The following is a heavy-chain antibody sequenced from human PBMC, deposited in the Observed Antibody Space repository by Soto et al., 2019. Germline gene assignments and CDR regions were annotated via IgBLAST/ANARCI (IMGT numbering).Heavy chain of an antibody. Sequence: GLSLRRSGAASGFPGSSYDMHWVRQATCKGLEWVPFIWFDGSNAHYADSVQGRFTISRDNSKNTLYLQMDSLRAEDTAVYYCAKVLYACESFDSAEYLYGMVVLYQGTKVTVFS. CDR3: AKVLYACESFDSAEYLYGMVV. V-gene: IGHV3-33*06. J-gene: IGHJ6*02. CDR2: IWFDGSNA. CDR1: GFPGSSYD. D-gene: IGHD3-16*01.